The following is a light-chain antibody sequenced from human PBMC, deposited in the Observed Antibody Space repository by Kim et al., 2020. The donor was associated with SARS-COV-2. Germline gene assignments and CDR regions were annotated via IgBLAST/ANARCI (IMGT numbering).Light chain of an antibody. CDR1: SGHSSHA. J-gene: IGLJ3*02. CDR2: LNSDGSH. CDR3: QTWGTGIWV. V-gene: IGLV4-69*01. Sequence: ASVKLTCTLSSGHSSHAIAWHRQEPEKGPRYLMKLNSDGSHSKGDGIPDRFSGSSSGAERYLTISSLQSEDEADYYCQTWGTGIWVFGGGTQLTVL.